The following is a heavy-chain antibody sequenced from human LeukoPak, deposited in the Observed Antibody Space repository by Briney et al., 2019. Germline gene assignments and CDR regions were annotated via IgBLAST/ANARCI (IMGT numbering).Heavy chain of an antibody. Sequence: ASVKVSCKASGGTFSSYAISWVRQAPGQGLEWMGRIIPILGIANYAQKFQGRVTITADKSTSTAYMELSSLRSEDTAVYYCARGIDYYDSSGYLFDYWAREPWSPSPQ. J-gene: IGHJ4*02. D-gene: IGHD3-22*01. CDR1: GGTFSSYA. CDR3: ARGIDYYDSSGYLFDY. V-gene: IGHV1-69*04. CDR2: IIPILGIA.